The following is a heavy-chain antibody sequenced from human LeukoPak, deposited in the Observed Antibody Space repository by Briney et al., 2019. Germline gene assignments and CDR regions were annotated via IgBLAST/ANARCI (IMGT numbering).Heavy chain of an antibody. D-gene: IGHD3-22*01. Sequence: SETLSLTCTVSGGSISSSSYYWGWIRQPPGKGLEWIGSIYYSGSTYYNPSLKSRVTISVDTSKNQFSLKLSSVTAAGTAVYYCARPIYDSSGCYSLGAFDIWGQGTMVTVSS. CDR3: ARPIYDSSGCYSLGAFDI. CDR1: GGSISSSSYY. V-gene: IGHV4-39*01. CDR2: IYYSGST. J-gene: IGHJ3*02.